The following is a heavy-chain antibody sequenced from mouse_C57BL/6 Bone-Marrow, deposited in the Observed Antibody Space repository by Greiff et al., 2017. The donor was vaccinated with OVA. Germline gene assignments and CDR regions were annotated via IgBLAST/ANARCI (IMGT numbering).Heavy chain of an antibody. CDR2: IDPSDSYT. CDR1: GYTFTSYW. V-gene: IGHV1-69*01. J-gene: IGHJ4*01. Sequence: QVQLQQPGAELVMPGASVKLSCKASGYTFTSYWMHWVKQRPGQGLEWIGEIDPSDSYTNYNQKFKGKSTLTVDKSSSTAYMQLSSLTSEDSAVYYCARWGLPGGMDYWGQGTSVTVSS. CDR3: ARWGLPGGMDY. D-gene: IGHD2-10*01.